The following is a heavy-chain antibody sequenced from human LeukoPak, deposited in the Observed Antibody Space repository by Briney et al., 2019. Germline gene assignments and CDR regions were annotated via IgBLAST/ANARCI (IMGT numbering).Heavy chain of an antibody. CDR1: GSTFSSYG. CDR2: IWYDGSNK. Sequence: PGGSLRLSCAASGSTFSSYGMHWVRQAPGKGLEWVAVIWYDGSNKYYADSVKGRFTISRDNAKNSLYLQMNSLRAEDTAVYYCARGQLLDYWGQGTLVTVSS. V-gene: IGHV3-33*01. D-gene: IGHD1-1*01. CDR3: ARGQLLDY. J-gene: IGHJ4*02.